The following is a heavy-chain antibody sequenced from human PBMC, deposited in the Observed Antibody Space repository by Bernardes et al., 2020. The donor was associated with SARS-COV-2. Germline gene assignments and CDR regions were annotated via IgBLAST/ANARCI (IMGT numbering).Heavy chain of an antibody. D-gene: IGHD6-19*01. CDR3: VRQRAGLVGGLDV. V-gene: IGHV5-51*01. J-gene: IGHJ6*02. CDR2: IYPTDSDT. Sequence: GESLKISCKGFGYRFTNNWIGWVRQKSGKGLEWMGIIYPTDSDTTYSPSFQGQVTISADESISTAYLQWTSLKASDTAIYYCVRQRAGLVGGLDVWGQGTTVTVSS. CDR1: GYRFTNNW.